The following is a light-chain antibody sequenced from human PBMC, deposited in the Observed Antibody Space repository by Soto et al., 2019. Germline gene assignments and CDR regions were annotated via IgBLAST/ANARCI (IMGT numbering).Light chain of an antibody. CDR2: AAS. CDR3: QQSYSSPWT. CDR1: HSISNY. J-gene: IGKJ1*01. Sequence: DIQMIQSPSSLSASVGDRVTITCRASHSISNYLNWYQQKPGKAPKVLIYAASTLQSGVPARFSGSGSGTDFTLTISSLQPEDFATYHCQQSYSSPWTFGQGTKVEIK. V-gene: IGKV1-39*01.